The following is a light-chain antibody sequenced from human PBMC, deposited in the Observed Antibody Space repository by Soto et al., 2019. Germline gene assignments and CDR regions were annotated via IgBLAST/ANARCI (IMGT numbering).Light chain of an antibody. CDR1: QSMGSN. J-gene: IGKJ1*01. CDR3: QQYHNWPRT. V-gene: IGKV3-15*01. CDR2: GAS. Sequence: EIVMTQSPATLSVSPGERATLSCRASQSMGSNLAWYQQKPGQAPRLLIYGASTRATGIPARFSGSGSGTEFTLTITSLQSEDFAVYYYQQYHNWPRTFGQGTKVDIK.